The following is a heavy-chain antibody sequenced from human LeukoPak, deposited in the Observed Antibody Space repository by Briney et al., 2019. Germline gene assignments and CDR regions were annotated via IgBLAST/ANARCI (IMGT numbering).Heavy chain of an antibody. D-gene: IGHD3-3*01. J-gene: IGHJ4*02. CDR3: ARVTITIFGVVESLDY. Sequence: ASVKVSCKASGYTFTSYGISWVRQAPGQGLEWMGWISAYNGNTNYAQKLQGRVTMTTDTSTSTAYMELRSLRSDDTAVYYCARVTITIFGVVESLDYWGQGTLVTVSS. CDR2: ISAYNGNT. CDR1: GYTFTSYG. V-gene: IGHV1-18*01.